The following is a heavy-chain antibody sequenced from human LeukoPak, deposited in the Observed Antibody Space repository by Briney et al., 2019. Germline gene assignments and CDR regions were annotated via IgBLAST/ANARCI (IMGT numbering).Heavy chain of an antibody. Sequence: ASQTLSLTCTVSGGSISIGGYYWSWIRQHPGKGLEWIGYIYYSGSTCYNPSLKSRVTISVDTSKNQFSLKLSSVTAADTAVYYCALADYYDSSGYYYHRYWGQGTLVTVSS. CDR2: IYYSGST. CDR1: GGSISIGGYY. CDR3: ALADYYDSSGYYYHRY. J-gene: IGHJ4*02. D-gene: IGHD3-22*01. V-gene: IGHV4-31*03.